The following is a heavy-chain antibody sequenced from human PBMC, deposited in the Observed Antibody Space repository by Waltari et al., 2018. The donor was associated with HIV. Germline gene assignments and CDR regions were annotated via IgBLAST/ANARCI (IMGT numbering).Heavy chain of an antibody. V-gene: IGHV3-48*01. J-gene: IGHJ4*02. CDR2: IAGSSSTI. CDR1: GFTFSDYS. CDR3: ARDPVYSGSALVYYFDY. D-gene: IGHD6-6*01. Sequence: EVQLVESGGGLVQPGGSLRLSCAASGFTFSDYSMNWVRQAPGRGMEGGSYIAGSSSTISDADSGKARFTISRDNAKNSLYLQMSCLRAEDTAVYYCARDPVYSGSALVYYFDYWGQGTLVTVSS.